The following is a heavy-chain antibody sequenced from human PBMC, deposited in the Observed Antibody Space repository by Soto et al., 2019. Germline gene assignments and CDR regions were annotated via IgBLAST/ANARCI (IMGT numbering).Heavy chain of an antibody. V-gene: IGHV3-23*01. CDR1: GFTFSSYA. J-gene: IGHJ4*02. D-gene: IGHD6-19*01. CDR2: ISGSGGST. CDR3: AKDKGYSSGWHPIYYFDY. Sequence: GGSLRLSCAASGFTFSSYAMSWVRQAPGKGLEWVSAISGSGGSTYYADSVKGRFTISRDNSKNTLYLQMNSLRAEDTAVYYCAKDKGYSSGWHPIYYFDYWGQGTLVTVSS.